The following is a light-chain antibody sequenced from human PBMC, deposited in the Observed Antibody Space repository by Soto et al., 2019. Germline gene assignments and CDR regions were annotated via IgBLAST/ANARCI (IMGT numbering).Light chain of an antibody. J-gene: IGKJ4*01. CDR2: GAS. V-gene: IGKV1-39*01. CDR3: QQSYSTART. Sequence: DIQMTQSPSSLSASVGDRVTITCRASQSISTYLNWYQQKPGKGPKLLIYGASSLQSGVPSRFSGSGSGTEFTLSISSLQPEDFATYYCQQSYSTARTFGGGTKVEIK. CDR1: QSISTY.